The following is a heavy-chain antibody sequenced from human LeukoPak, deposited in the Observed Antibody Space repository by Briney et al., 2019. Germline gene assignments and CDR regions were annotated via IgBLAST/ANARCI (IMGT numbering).Heavy chain of an antibody. D-gene: IGHD2-2*01. J-gene: IGHJ4*02. CDR1: DYSISSAYY. Sequence: SETLSLTCTVSDYSISSAYYWGWIRQPPGKGLACIGGISRGGNTYYNPSLKSRVTISIDTSKNQFSLRLSSVTAADTAVYYCARRTVVVPAAVRGFDYWDQGTLVTVSS. CDR2: ISRGGNT. V-gene: IGHV4-38-2*02. CDR3: ARRTVVVPAAVRGFDY.